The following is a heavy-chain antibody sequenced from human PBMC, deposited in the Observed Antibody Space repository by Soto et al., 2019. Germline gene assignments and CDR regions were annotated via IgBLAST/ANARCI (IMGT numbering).Heavy chain of an antibody. CDR1: GYSFTAYY. CDR3: ARGGETSTTSPRNLGV. V-gene: IGHV1-2*02. D-gene: IGHD3-16*01. Sequence: ASVKVSCKPSGYSFTAYYVHWVRQAPGQGLEWMGWINPNSGDTDYAQKFQGRLTMTGDTSVSTAYMELSGLTFDDTAVYYCARGGETSTTSPRNLGVWGQGTTVTVSS. CDR2: INPNSGDT. J-gene: IGHJ6*02.